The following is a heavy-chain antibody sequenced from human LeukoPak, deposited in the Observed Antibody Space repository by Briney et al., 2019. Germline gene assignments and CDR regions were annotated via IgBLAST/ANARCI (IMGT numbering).Heavy chain of an antibody. D-gene: IGHD3-9*01. Sequence: SETLSLTCTVSGGSISSDYWSWIRQSPGKGLEWIGYIYYSGTTSYNPSLKSRVTISLDTSKNQFSLRLSSVTAADTAFYYCVRLPTGYPNWFDAWGQGTLVTVSS. CDR3: VRLPTGYPNWFDA. CDR1: GGSISSDY. V-gene: IGHV4-59*08. CDR2: IYYSGTT. J-gene: IGHJ5*02.